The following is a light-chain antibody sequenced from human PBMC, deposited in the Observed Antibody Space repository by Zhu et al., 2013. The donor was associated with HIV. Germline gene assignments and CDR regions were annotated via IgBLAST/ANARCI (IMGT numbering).Light chain of an antibody. CDR1: ENLVHRDGTTY. V-gene: IGKV2-30*02. Sequence: VVLTQSPFSLSVTPGQSASISCRSSENLVHRDGTTYLNWYQQKPGQSPRRLIFKISHRDSGVPDRFSASGSGTDFTLEINSVEADDVAVYYCMQGTQWPTFGQGTRLQIK. CDR3: MQGTQWPT. J-gene: IGKJ5*01. CDR2: KIS.